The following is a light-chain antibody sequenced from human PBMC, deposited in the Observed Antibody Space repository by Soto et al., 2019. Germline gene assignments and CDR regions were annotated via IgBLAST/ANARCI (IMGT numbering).Light chain of an antibody. CDR3: QQYNSYPIT. Sequence: DIQMTQSPSSLSASVGERVTITCRASQDISNSLAWFQQIPGQAPKSLIYAASSLQSGAPSKFSGSGSGTDFTLTISSLQPEDFATYYCQQYNSYPITFGQGTRLEIK. CDR2: AAS. V-gene: IGKV1-16*02. J-gene: IGKJ5*01. CDR1: QDISNS.